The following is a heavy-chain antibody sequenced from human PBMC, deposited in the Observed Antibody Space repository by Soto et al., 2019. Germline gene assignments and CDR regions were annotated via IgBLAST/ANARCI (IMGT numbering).Heavy chain of an antibody. J-gene: IGHJ4*02. V-gene: IGHV4-34*01. CDR3: ARVLAARASRDFDY. D-gene: IGHD6-6*01. CDR1: GGSFSTDY. CDR2: INPSGGT. Sequence: QVQLQQWGAGLLKPSETLSLTCAVYGGSFSTDYWSWIRQPPGKGLEWIGEINPSGGTNYNPSLKGRGPLSGATAKNQFSLKLSSVTAADTAVYYCARVLAARASRDFDYWGQGTLVTVSS.